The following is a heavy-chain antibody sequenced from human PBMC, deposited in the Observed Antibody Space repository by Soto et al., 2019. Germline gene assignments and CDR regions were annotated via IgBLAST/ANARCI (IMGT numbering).Heavy chain of an antibody. CDR2: IYYTGTT. Sequence: ASETLSLTCTVSDDSIRGYYWSWIRQSPGKQLDWIGHIYYTGTTNYSPSLKSRVTMSIDTSQNQFSLRLSSITAADTAIYYCARTTIIAAARYFDSWGPGTLVTVSS. J-gene: IGHJ4*02. D-gene: IGHD2-15*01. CDR1: DDSIRGYY. CDR3: ARTTIIAAARYFDS. V-gene: IGHV4-59*01.